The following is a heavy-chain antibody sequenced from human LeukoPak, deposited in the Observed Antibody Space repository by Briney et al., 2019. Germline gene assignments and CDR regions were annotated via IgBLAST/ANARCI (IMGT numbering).Heavy chain of an antibody. CDR1: GYSISSGYY. CDR2: IYHSGST. J-gene: IGHJ4*02. D-gene: IGHD6-19*01. Sequence: NTSETLSLTCTVSGYSISSGYYWGWIRQPPGKGLEWIGSIYHSGSTYYNPSLKSRVTISVDTSKNQFSLKLSSVTAADTAVYYCARWRVPEIAVGDYWGQGTLVTVSS. CDR3: ARWRVPEIAVGDY. V-gene: IGHV4-38-2*02.